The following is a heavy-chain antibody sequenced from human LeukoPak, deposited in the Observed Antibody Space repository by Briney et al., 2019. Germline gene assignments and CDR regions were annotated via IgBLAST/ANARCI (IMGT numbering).Heavy chain of an antibody. V-gene: IGHV3-7*03. Sequence: GGSLRLSCAASGFTFSSYWMSWVRQAPGKGLDWVANIKQDGSQKYYVDSVKGRFTISRDNAKNSLYLQMNSLRVEDTAVYYCARDWTADYYYGMDVWGQGTTVTVSS. D-gene: IGHD3/OR15-3a*01. CDR2: IKQDGSQK. CDR1: GFTFSSYW. J-gene: IGHJ6*02. CDR3: ARDWTADYYYGMDV.